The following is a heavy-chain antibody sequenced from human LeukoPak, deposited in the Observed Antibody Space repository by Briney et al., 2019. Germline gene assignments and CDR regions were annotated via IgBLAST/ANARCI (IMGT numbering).Heavy chain of an antibody. V-gene: IGHV4-59*01. CDR1: GGSISSYY. D-gene: IGHD5-12*01. Sequence: SETLSLTCTVSGGSISSYYWSWIWQPPGKGLEWIGYIYYSGSTNYNPSLKSRVTISVDTSKNQFSLKLSSVTAADTAVYYCARGGYSGYGFDYWGQGTLVTVSS. CDR2: IYYSGST. J-gene: IGHJ4*02. CDR3: ARGGYSGYGFDY.